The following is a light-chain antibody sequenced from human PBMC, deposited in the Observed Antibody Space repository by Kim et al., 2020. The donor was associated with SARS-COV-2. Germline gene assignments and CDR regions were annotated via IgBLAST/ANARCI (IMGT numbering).Light chain of an antibody. V-gene: IGLV3-19*01. CDR1: SLRTYY. J-gene: IGLJ3*02. Sequence: LDRTVRITRQGHSLRTYYASWYQKKPGQAPGLVTYGKNNRPSGIPDRFSVSRSGDTSYLTITGAQAEDEADYYCHSRDSSRNQWVFGGGTQLTVL. CDR3: HSRDSSRNQWV. CDR2: GKN.